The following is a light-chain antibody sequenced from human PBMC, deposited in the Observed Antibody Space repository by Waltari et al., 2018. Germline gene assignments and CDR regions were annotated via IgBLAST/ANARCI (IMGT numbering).Light chain of an antibody. CDR3: QQYLSRPRT. J-gene: IGKJ1*01. CDR2: WAS. CDR1: PSVLCSSDNKNY. Sequence: DIVMTQSPDSLAVSLGARATINSNSSPSVLCSSDNKNYLAWYQQKAGQPPKLLIVWASTRKPGVPARFSGSGSATDFSITISSLQAEDVAVYFCQQYLSRPRTFGQGTKVDIK. V-gene: IGKV4-1*01.